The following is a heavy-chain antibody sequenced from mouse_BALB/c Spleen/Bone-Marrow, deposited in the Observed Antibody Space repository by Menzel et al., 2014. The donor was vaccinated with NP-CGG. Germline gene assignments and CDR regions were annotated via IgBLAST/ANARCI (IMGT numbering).Heavy chain of an antibody. CDR2: ISSGSSTI. CDR3: ARARSTMITTGAMDY. CDR1: GFTFSRSG. D-gene: IGHD2-4*01. Sequence: VESGGGLVQPGGSRKLSCAASGFTFSRSGMHWVRQAPEKGLEWVAYISSGSSTIYYADTMKDRFTISRDNPKNTLFLQMTSLRSEDTAMYYCARARSTMITTGAMDYWGQGTSVTVSS. J-gene: IGHJ4*01. V-gene: IGHV5-17*02.